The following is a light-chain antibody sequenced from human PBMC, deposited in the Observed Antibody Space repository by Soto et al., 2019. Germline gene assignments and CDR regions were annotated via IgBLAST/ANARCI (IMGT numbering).Light chain of an antibody. CDR3: QKYNSALWT. J-gene: IGKJ1*01. CDR1: QGISNY. Sequence: DIQMTQSPSSLSASVGDRVTITCRASQGISNYLAWYQQKPGKVPQLLIYSASVLQSGVPSRFSGSGSETDFTLTISSLQPEDGATYYCQKYNSALWTFGQGTKVEIK. V-gene: IGKV1-27*01. CDR2: SAS.